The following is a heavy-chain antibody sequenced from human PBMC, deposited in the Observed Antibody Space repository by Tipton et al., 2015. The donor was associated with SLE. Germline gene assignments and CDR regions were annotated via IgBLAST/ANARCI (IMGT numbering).Heavy chain of an antibody. CDR3: AKGAGSGGFWYYSLDF. J-gene: IGHJ6*02. Sequence: SLRLSCAASGFTFSNYGMQWVRQAPGKGLEWVAFIRYNGDTYYPDSVKGRFTISRDNSKNTVYLQINGLRPEDTALYYCAKGAGSGGFWYYSLDFWGQGTTVTVSS. D-gene: IGHD2-15*01. V-gene: IGHV3-30*02. CDR1: GFTFSNYG. CDR2: IRYNGDT.